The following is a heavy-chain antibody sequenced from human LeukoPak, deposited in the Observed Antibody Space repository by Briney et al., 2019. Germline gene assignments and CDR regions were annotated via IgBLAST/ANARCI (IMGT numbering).Heavy chain of an antibody. J-gene: IGHJ4*02. Sequence: SETLSLTCAVYGGSFSGYYWSWIRQPPGKGLEWIGEINHSGSTNYNPSLKSRVTISVDTSKNQFSLKLSSVTAADTAVYYCARAVTIFGVVTSRPIYYFDYWGQGTLVTVSS. V-gene: IGHV4-34*01. CDR3: ARAVTIFGVVTSRPIYYFDY. CDR1: GGSFSGYY. D-gene: IGHD3-3*01. CDR2: INHSGST.